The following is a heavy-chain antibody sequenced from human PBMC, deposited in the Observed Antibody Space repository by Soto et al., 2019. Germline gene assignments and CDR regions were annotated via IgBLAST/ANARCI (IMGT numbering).Heavy chain of an antibody. CDR2: ISRSGDST. CDR3: VTEPPNPHHKPGFDY. CDR1: AYTLINYY. J-gene: IGHJ4*02. D-gene: IGHD2-8*01. Sequence: QVQLVQSGAEVKKPGASVKVSCKASAYTLINYYIHWVRQAPGQGLEWMGIISRSGDSTTYAQKFQGGVTVTRDTSTSTVYMELSGLRSEDPAVYYCVTEPPNPHHKPGFDYWGQGTLVTVSS. V-gene: IGHV1-46*01.